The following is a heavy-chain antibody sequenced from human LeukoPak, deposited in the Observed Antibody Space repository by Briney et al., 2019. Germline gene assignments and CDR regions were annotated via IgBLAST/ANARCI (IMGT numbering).Heavy chain of an antibody. V-gene: IGHV3-23*01. D-gene: IGHD3-10*01. CDR3: AKGHYYGSGSLDY. J-gene: IGHJ4*02. CDR1: GFTFSSYG. Sequence: GGSLRLSCAASGFTFSSYGMSWVRQAPGKGLEWVSAIGGRDGSTYYADSVKGRFTIFRDNSKNTLYVQMNSLRAEDTAVYYCAKGHYYGSGSLDYWGQGTLVTVSS. CDR2: IGGRDGST.